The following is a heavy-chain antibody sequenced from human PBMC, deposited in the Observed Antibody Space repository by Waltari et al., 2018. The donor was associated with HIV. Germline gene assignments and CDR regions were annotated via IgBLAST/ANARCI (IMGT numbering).Heavy chain of an antibody. Sequence: EVQLVESGGGLVQPGGPLRPSCAASGFTFSSFWMTWVRQVPGKGLEWILGMNTYGNSVPSADLGKGRFTISRDNTKNTLYLQMNSLRVEDTAVYYCARGSGYYYFDYWGQGTRVTVSS. D-gene: IGHD3-22*01. CDR3: ARGSGYYYFDY. V-gene: IGHV3-74*03. J-gene: IGHJ4*02. CDR2: MNTYGNSV. CDR1: GFTFSSFW.